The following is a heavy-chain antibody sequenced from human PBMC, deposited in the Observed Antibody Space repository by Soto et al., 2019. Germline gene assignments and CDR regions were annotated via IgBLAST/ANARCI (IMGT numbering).Heavy chain of an antibody. CDR2: IYPGDSDT. J-gene: IGHJ4*02. CDR3: ARKALAVAVAGNVDY. CDR1: GYSFTSYW. D-gene: IGHD6-19*01. V-gene: IGHV5-51*01. Sequence: EVQLVQSGAEVKKPGESLKISCKGSGYSFTSYWIGWVRQMPGKGLEWMGIIYPGDSDTRYSPSFQGQVTISADMSISTAYLQWSSLKASDTAMYYCARKALAVAVAGNVDYWGQGTLVTVSS.